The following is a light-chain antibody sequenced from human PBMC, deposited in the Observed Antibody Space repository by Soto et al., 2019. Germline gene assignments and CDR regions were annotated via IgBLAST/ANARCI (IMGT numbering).Light chain of an antibody. CDR3: AAWDDSLNGPDLA. CDR2: IND. V-gene: IGLV1-44*01. J-gene: IGLJ2*01. Sequence: QSVLTQPPSASGTPGQRVTISCSGCRSNIGTNTVNWYQQVPGTAPRLLIYINDQRPSGVPDRFSASKSGTSATLAISGRQSGDEATYYCAAWDDSLNGPDLAFGGGTKVTVL. CDR1: RSNIGTNT.